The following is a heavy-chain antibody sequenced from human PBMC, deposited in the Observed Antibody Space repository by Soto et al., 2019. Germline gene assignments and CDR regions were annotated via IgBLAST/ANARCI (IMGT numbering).Heavy chain of an antibody. D-gene: IGHD2-2*02. Sequence: GGALRLSCAASGFIFSCSAIHWVHQASGKGLEWVGRIRSRANNFATSSAASVKGRFTFSRDDSKNTAYLQMNTLKPEDTAVYYCARGQGAAIGDYYYHGMDVWGQGTTVTVSS. J-gene: IGHJ6*02. CDR1: GFIFSCSA. CDR2: IRSRANNFAT. CDR3: ARGQGAAIGDYYYHGMDV. V-gene: IGHV3-73*01.